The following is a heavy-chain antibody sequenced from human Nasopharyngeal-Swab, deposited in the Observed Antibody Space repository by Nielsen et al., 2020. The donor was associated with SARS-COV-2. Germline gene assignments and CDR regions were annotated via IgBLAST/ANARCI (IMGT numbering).Heavy chain of an antibody. J-gene: IGHJ4*02. Sequence: GESLKISCAASGFTFSTYSVNWVRQAPGKGLEWVSSIGPSSAYIFYTGSVKGRFTISRDNSKNMLYLQMSSLRAEDTAIYYCATDGVRNFDYWGQGTLVTVSS. CDR2: IGPSSAYI. D-gene: IGHD4-17*01. CDR1: GFTFSTYS. CDR3: ATDGVRNFDY. V-gene: IGHV3-21*06.